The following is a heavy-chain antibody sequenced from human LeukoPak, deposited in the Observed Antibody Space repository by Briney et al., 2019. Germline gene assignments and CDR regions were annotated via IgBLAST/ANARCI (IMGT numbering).Heavy chain of an antibody. V-gene: IGHV3-30*03. CDR3: ARPLYGDALDN. D-gene: IGHD4-17*01. CDR2: ISYDGSNK. CDR1: GFTFSTYG. J-gene: IGHJ4*02. Sequence: GRSLRLSCAASGFTFSTYGMHWVRQAPGKGLEWVAVISYDGSNKYYADSVKGRFTISRDNSKNTLYLQMNSPRAEDTAVYYCARPLYGDALDNWGQGTLVTVSS.